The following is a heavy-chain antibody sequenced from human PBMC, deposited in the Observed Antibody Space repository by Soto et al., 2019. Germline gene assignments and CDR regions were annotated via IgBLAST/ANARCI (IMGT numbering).Heavy chain of an antibody. Sequence: SSVKVSCKASGCSISSYPISWVRQAPGQGLEWMGWIIAYYDNTNYAQKLQGRVTITTDTSTSTAYMELRSLRSDDTAVYYCARLKNYYYGSSGYPDAFDIWGQGTMVTVSS. J-gene: IGHJ3*02. CDR3: ARLKNYYYGSSGYPDAFDI. V-gene: IGHV1-18*01. CDR2: IIAYYDNT. CDR1: GCSISSYP. D-gene: IGHD3-22*01.